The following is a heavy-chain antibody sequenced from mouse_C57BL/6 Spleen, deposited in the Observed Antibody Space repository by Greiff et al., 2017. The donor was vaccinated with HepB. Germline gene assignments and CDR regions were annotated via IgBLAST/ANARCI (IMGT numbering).Heavy chain of an antibody. Sequence: EVNLVESGGGLVKPGGSLKLSCAASGFTFSDYGMHWVRQAPEKGLEWVAYISSGSSTIYYADTVKGRFTISRDNAKNTLFLQMTSLRSEDTAMYYCARQTTVVAGAMDYWGQGTSVTVSS. CDR1: GFTFSDYG. CDR2: ISSGSSTI. CDR3: ARQTTVVAGAMDY. J-gene: IGHJ4*01. V-gene: IGHV5-17*01. D-gene: IGHD1-1*01.